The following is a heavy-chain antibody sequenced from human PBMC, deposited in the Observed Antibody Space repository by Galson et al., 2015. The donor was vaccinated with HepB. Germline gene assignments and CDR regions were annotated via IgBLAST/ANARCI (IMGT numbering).Heavy chain of an antibody. CDR3: VKEGSWFGGDWFDP. J-gene: IGHJ5*02. V-gene: IGHV3-23*01. D-gene: IGHD3-16*01. Sequence: SLRLSCAGSGFIFRHHAMAWIRQAPGKGLEWVSVINGRGSTRSYSDAVKGPFSLSRDNSKDTVFLQMDNLRAEDTAVYYCVKEGSWFGGDWFDPWGQGALVTVS. CDR2: INGRGSTR. CDR1: GFIFRHHA.